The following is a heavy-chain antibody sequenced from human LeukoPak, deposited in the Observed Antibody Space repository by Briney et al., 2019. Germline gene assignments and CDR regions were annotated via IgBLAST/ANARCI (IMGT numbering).Heavy chain of an antibody. CDR2: MSPKSANT. CDR3: ARTPPRGLIDY. V-gene: IGHV1-8*03. Sequence: RASVKVSCKASGYTFTSYDINWVRQASGQGLEWMGWMSPKSANTGYAQQFQGRVTITRDTSISTAYMELSSLTSEDTAVYYCARTPPRGLIDYWGQGTLVTVSS. J-gene: IGHJ4*02. D-gene: IGHD3-16*01. CDR1: GYTFTSYD.